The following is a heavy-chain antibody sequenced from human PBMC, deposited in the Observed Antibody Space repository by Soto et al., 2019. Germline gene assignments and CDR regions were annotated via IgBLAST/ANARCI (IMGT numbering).Heavy chain of an antibody. J-gene: IGHJ4*02. V-gene: IGHV4-31*11. CDR1: GASISNSGHY. Sequence: QVQLQESGPGLVKPSQTLSLTCAVSGASISNSGHYWSWIRQVPGKGLEWIGYTHHTGSTLSNPSLKSRIIMSVDASKNQFSLMLNSVTAADTAVYYWASDRGPDGGGYYYLAYWGQGTLVTVSS. CDR3: ASDRGPDGGGYYYLAY. CDR2: THHTGST. D-gene: IGHD2-21*01.